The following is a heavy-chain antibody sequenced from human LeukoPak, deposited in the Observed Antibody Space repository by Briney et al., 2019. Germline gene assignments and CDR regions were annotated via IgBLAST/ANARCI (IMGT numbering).Heavy chain of an antibody. D-gene: IGHD3-10*01. Sequence: SETLSLTCTVSGGSISSSSYYWGWIRQPPGKGLEWIGSIYYSGSTYYNPSLKSRVTISVDTSKNQSSLKLSSVTAADTAVYYCARQKRITMVRGVIFSNWFDPWGQGTLVTVSS. CDR3: ARQKRITMVRGVIFSNWFDP. J-gene: IGHJ5*02. CDR2: IYYSGST. V-gene: IGHV4-39*01. CDR1: GGSISSSSYY.